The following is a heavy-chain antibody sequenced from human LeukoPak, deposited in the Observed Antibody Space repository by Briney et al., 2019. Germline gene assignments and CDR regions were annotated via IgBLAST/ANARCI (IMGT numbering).Heavy chain of an antibody. CDR1: RFTFVNFV. CDR3: AKDDYHDSSTAY. J-gene: IGHJ4*02. V-gene: IGHV3-23*01. Sequence: GGSLRLSCAASRFTFVNFVMSWVRQAPGKGLEWVSGISGSGDSTYYADSVKGRFTISRDNSKNTLNLQMNSLRAEDTAIYYCAKDDYHDSSTAYWGQGTLVTVSS. D-gene: IGHD3-22*01. CDR2: ISGSGDST.